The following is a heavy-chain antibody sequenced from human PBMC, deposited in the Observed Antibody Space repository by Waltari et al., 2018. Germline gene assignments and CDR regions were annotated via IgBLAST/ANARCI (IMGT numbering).Heavy chain of an antibody. D-gene: IGHD4-17*01. CDR1: GGSFSGYY. CDR2: ISYDGSNK. J-gene: IGHJ2*01. V-gene: IGHV3-30-3*01. CDR3: ASSGYGDYVGYFDL. Sequence: QVQLQQWGAGLLKPSETLSLTCAVYGGSFSGYYWSWIRQPPGKGLEWVAVISYDGSNKYYADSVKGRFTISRDNSKNTLYLQMNSLRAEDTAVYYCASSGYGDYVGYFDLWGRGTLVIVSS.